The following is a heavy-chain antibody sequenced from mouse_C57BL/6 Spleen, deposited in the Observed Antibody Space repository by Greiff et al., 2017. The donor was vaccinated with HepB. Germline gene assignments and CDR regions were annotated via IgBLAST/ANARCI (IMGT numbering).Heavy chain of an antibody. CDR3: ARDEYSNYFGY. Sequence: QVQLQQSGAELVKPGASVKISCKASGYAFSSYWMNWVKQRPGQGLEWIGQIYPGDGDTNYNGKFKGKATLTADKSSSTAYMQLSSLTSEDSAVYVCARDEYSNYFGYWGQGTTLTVSS. J-gene: IGHJ2*01. CDR1: GYAFSSYW. V-gene: IGHV1-80*01. CDR2: IYPGDGDT. D-gene: IGHD2-5*01.